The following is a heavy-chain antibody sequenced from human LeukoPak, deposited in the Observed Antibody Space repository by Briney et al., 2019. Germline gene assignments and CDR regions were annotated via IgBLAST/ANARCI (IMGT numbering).Heavy chain of an antibody. CDR3: ARRAGAYSHPYDS. D-gene: IGHD4/OR15-4a*01. CDR2: IYSGTI. CDR1: GFTVSSNS. J-gene: IGHJ4*02. V-gene: IGHV3-53*01. Sequence: PGGSLRLSCTVSGFTVSSNSMSWVRQAPGKGLEWVSFIYSGTIHYSYAVKVRFTISIDNDKNTLYLQMNSLTAEDTAAYYCARRAGAYSHPYDSSGQGKPVTVSS.